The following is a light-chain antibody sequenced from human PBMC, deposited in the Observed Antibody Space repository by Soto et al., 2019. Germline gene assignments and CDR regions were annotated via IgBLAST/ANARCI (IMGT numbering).Light chain of an antibody. V-gene: IGKV3-15*01. CDR2: VAS. J-gene: IGKJ4*01. CDR3: QQYKVWPLT. Sequence: EIVMTQSPATLSVSPGERATLSCRASQSVSSNLAWYQQKPGQTPKLLIYVASTRATGIPARFSGSGAGTEFTITISSLQSEDFAVYYCQQYKVWPLTFGGGTKVEF. CDR1: QSVSSN.